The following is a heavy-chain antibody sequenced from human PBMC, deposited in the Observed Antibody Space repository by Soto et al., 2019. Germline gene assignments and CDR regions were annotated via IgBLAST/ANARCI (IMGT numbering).Heavy chain of an antibody. CDR3: ARGRIQLWFGPSLDY. V-gene: IGHV4-30-4*01. CDR1: GGSISSGDYY. J-gene: IGHJ4*02. D-gene: IGHD5-18*01. Sequence: SETLSLTCTVSGGSISSGDYYWSWIRQPPGKGLEWIGYIYYSGSTYYNPSLKSRVTISVDTSKNQFSLKLSSVTAADTAVYYCARGRIQLWFGPSLDYWGQGTLVTVSS. CDR2: IYYSGST.